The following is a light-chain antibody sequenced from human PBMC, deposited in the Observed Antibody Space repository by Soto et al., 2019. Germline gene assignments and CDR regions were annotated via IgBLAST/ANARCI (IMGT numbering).Light chain of an antibody. CDR2: EGS. J-gene: IGLJ3*02. CDR3: CSYAGSSTLVV. CDR1: SSDVGSYNL. V-gene: IGLV2-23*01. Sequence: QSVLTQPASVSGSPGQSITISCTGTSSDVGSYNLVSWYQQHPGKAPKLMIYEGSKRPSGVSNRFSGSMSGNTASLTISGLHAEDEADYYCCSYAGSSTLVVFGGGTKLTVL.